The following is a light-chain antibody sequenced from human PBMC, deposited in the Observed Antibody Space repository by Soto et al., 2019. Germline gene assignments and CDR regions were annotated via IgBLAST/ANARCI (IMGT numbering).Light chain of an antibody. Sequence: EIVLTQSPATLSLSPGERATLSCRASQSVSSYLAWYQQKPGQAPRLLIYDASNRATGIPARFSGSGSGTDFTLTISSLEPEDFAVYYCQQRSNWLMYTFGQGTKPEIK. CDR3: QQRSNWLMYT. CDR1: QSVSSY. CDR2: DAS. V-gene: IGKV3-11*01. J-gene: IGKJ2*01.